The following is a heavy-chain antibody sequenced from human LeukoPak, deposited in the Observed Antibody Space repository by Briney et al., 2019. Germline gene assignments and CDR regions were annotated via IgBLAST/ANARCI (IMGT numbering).Heavy chain of an antibody. CDR1: GFTFSSYS. J-gene: IGHJ4*02. Sequence: PGESLRLSCAASGFTFSSYSMNWVRQAPGKGLEWVSSISGRSTYIFYADSVKGRFTISRDNAKNSLSLQMNSLRDADTAVYYCATRDCSGGTCYYDYWGQGTLVTVSS. V-gene: IGHV3-21*01. CDR2: ISGRSTYI. D-gene: IGHD2-15*01. CDR3: ATRDCSGGTCYYDY.